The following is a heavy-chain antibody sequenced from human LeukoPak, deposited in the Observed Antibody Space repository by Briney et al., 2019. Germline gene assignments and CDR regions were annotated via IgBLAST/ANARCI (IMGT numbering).Heavy chain of an antibody. D-gene: IGHD2-2*02. CDR2: IWYDGSNK. J-gene: IGHJ4*02. CDR3: ARDLSPGPYCSSTSCYTPFDY. CDR1: GFTFSSYG. Sequence: GGFLRLSCAASGFTFSSYGMHWVRQAPGKGLEWVAVIWYDGSNKYYADSVKGRFTISRDNSKNTLYLQMNSLRAEDTAVYYCARDLSPGPYCSSTSCYTPFDYWGQGTLVTVSS. V-gene: IGHV3-33*01.